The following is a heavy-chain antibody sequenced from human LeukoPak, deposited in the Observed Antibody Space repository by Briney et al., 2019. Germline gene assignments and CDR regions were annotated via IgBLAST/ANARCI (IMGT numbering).Heavy chain of an antibody. V-gene: IGHV4-34*01. CDR2: INHSGST. CDR3: ASYLPSYYYGSGSYYKGYYYGTDV. CDR1: GGSFSGYY. J-gene: IGHJ6*02. D-gene: IGHD3-10*01. Sequence: SETLSLTCAVYGGSFSGYYWSWIRQPPGKGLEWIGEINHSGSTNYNPSLKSRVTISVDTSKNQFSLKLSSVTAADTAVYYCASYLPSYYYGSGSYYKGYYYGTDVWGQGTTVTVSS.